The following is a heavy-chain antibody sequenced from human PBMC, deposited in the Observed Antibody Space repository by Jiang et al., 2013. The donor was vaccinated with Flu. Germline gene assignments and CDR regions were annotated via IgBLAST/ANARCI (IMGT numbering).Heavy chain of an antibody. CDR2: INEDGSVN. V-gene: IGHV3-7*01. J-gene: IGHJ4*02. CDR1: GFTLSSHW. D-gene: IGHD7-27*01. CDR3: ASWGLDVNY. Sequence: QLVESGGGLVQPGGSLRLSCAASGFTLSSHWVNWVRQAPGRALEWVANINEDGSVNRNVDSVKGRFTISRDYAKNSVYLQMNSMRVEDTAVYYCASWGLDVNYWGRGTLVTVSS.